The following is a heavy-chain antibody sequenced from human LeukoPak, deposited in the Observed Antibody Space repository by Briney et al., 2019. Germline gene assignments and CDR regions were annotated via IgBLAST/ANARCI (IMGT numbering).Heavy chain of an antibody. CDR1: GFTFSSYA. J-gene: IGHJ4*02. V-gene: IGHV3-30-3*01. D-gene: IGHD6-19*01. CDR2: ISYDGSNK. CDR3: ARDPPRIAVAGGPFDY. Sequence: QPGRSLRLSCAASGFTFSSYAMHWVRQAPGKGLEWVAVISYDGSNKYHADSVKGRFTISRDNSKNTLYLQMNSLRAEDTAVYYCARDPPRIAVAGGPFDYWGQGTLVTVSS.